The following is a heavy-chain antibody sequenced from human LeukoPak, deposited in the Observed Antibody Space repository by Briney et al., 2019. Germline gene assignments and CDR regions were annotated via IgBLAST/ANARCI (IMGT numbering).Heavy chain of an antibody. CDR2: IYSGGST. D-gene: IGHD1-26*01. CDR3: ARDPDSGLYEGTDY. V-gene: IGHV3-66*01. Sequence: GGSLRLSCAASGFTVSSNYMSWVRQAPGKGPEWVSVIYSGGSTYYADSVKGRFTISRDNSKNTLYLQMNNLRVEDTAVYYCARDPDSGLYEGTDYWGQGTLVTVSS. J-gene: IGHJ4*02. CDR1: GFTVSSNY.